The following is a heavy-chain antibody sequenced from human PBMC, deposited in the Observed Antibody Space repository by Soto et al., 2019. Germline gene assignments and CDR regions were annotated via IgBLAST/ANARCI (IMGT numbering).Heavy chain of an antibody. CDR1: GYSFTSYW. Sequence: PGESLKISCKGSGYSFTSYWIGWVRQMPGKGLEWMGIIYPGDSDTRYSPSFQGQVTISADKSISTAYLQWSSLKASDTAMYYCARRGFWSGYSYYFDYWGQGTLVTVSS. CDR3: ARRGFWSGYSYYFDY. CDR2: IYPGDSDT. J-gene: IGHJ4*02. D-gene: IGHD3-3*01. V-gene: IGHV5-51*01.